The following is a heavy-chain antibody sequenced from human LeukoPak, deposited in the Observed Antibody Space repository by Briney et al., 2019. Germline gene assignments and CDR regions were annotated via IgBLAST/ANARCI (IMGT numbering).Heavy chain of an antibody. CDR2: NYPGDSDT. CDR1: GYSFATYW. Sequence: GESLKISCKGSGYSFATYWIGWVRQMPGKGLEWMGINYPGDSDTTYSPSFQGQVTMSADKSVSTAYLQWSSLKASDTAMYYCARRVSSSGFDAFDVWGQGTMVTVSS. D-gene: IGHD5-12*01. V-gene: IGHV5-51*01. J-gene: IGHJ3*01. CDR3: ARRVSSSGFDAFDV.